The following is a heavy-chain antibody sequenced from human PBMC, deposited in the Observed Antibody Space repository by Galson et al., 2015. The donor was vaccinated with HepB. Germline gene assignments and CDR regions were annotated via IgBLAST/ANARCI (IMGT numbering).Heavy chain of an antibody. CDR1: GFTFRGHS. Sequence: SLRLSCAASGFTFRGHSMHWVRQAPGKGLEWVAVIWYDGSNKDYADSVRGRFTIPRDNSKNTVYLQMNSLRAEDTAVYYCARESEVSGWYFFDYWGQGTLVTVSS. J-gene: IGHJ4*02. CDR3: ARESEVSGWYFFDY. V-gene: IGHV3-33*08. D-gene: IGHD6-19*01. CDR2: IWYDGSNK.